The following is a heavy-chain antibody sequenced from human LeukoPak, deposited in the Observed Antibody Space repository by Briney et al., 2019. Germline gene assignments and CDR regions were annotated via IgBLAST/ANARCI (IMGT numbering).Heavy chain of an antibody. D-gene: IGHD3-10*01. J-gene: IGHJ4*02. CDR2: INTNTGNP. V-gene: IGHV7-4-1*02. CDR1: GYTFTSYA. Sequence: ASVRVSCKASGYTFTSYAMNWVRQAPGQGLEWMGWINTNTGNPTYAQGFTGRFVFSLDTSVSTAYLQISSLRSEDTAVYYCARGRMVRGVIITLQYYFDYWGQGTLVTVSS. CDR3: ARGRMVRGVIITLQYYFDY.